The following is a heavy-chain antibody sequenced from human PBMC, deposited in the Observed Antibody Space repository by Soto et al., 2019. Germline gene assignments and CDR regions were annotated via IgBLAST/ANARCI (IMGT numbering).Heavy chain of an antibody. J-gene: IGHJ5*02. CDR2: MYTKGRT. V-gene: IGHV4-4*07. CDR1: GGSITNYY. D-gene: IGHD3-16*01. Sequence: SETLSLTCTVSGGSITNYYWSWIRQPAGKGLEWIGRMYTKGRTNYNLPFKSRVTMSVDTYKNKFSLKLNAVTAADTAVYYCARDDYKDGRNNWFDPWGQGTLVTVSS. CDR3: ARDDYKDGRNNWFDP.